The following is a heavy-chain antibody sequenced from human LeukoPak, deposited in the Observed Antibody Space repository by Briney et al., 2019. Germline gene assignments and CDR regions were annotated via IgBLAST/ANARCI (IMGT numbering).Heavy chain of an antibody. D-gene: IGHD3-10*01. Sequence: GGSLRLSCAASGFTFSSYAMSWVRQAPGKGLEYVSAISSNGGSTYYANSVKGRFTISRDNSKNTLYLQMGSLRAEDMAVYYCARDTRVLLGYFDLWGRGTLVTVSS. J-gene: IGHJ2*01. CDR3: ARDTRVLLGYFDL. CDR2: ISSNGGST. CDR1: GFTFSSYA. V-gene: IGHV3-64*01.